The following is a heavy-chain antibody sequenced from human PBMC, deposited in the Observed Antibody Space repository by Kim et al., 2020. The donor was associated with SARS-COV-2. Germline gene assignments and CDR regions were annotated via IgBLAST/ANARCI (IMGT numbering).Heavy chain of an antibody. CDR2: ISYDGSNK. J-gene: IGHJ3*02. V-gene: IGHV3-30*12. CDR1: AFTFSKFG. Sequence: GGSLRLSYTASAFTFSKFGMHWVRQAPGKGLEWVANISYDGSNKYYADYVKGRFTISRDNSKNTLYLQMNSLRAEDTAVYYCARGSTANAFDIWGQGTMVTVSS. D-gene: IGHD5-18*01. CDR3: ARGSTANAFDI.